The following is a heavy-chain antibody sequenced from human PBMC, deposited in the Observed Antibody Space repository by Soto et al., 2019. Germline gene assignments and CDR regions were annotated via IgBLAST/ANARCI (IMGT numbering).Heavy chain of an antibody. J-gene: IGHJ6*02. Sequence: PGGSRRLSCAASGFTFSSYWMSWVRQAPGKGLEWVANIKQDGSEKYYVDSVKGRFTISRDNAKNSLYLQMNSLRAEDTAVYYCARDQGSGYVQAYYYGMDVWGQGTTVTVSS. CDR2: IKQDGSEK. D-gene: IGHD5-12*01. CDR1: GFTFSSYW. CDR3: ARDQGSGYVQAYYYGMDV. V-gene: IGHV3-7*04.